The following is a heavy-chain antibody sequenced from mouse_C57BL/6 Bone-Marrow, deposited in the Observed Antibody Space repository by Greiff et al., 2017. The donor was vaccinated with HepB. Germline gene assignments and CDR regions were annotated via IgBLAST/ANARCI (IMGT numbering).Heavy chain of an antibody. Sequence: VQLQQSGAELARPGASVKMSCKASGYTFTSYTMHWVKQRPGQGLEWIGYINPSSGYTKYNQKFKDKATLTADQSSSTAYMQLSSLTSEASAVYDCAPLYYSRGDLDYWGQGTTLTVSS. V-gene: IGHV1-4*01. CDR2: INPSSGYT. CDR1: GYTFTSYT. J-gene: IGHJ2*01. D-gene: IGHD1-1*01. CDR3: APLYYSRGDLDY.